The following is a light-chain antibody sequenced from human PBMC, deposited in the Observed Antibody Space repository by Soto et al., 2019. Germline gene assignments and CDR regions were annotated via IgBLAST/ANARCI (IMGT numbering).Light chain of an antibody. CDR2: DAS. CDR3: QHYNSYPWT. J-gene: IGKJ1*01. CDR1: QSVSTW. V-gene: IGKV1-5*01. Sequence: DIQMTQSPSTLSASVGDTVTVTCRASQSVSTWLAWYQQKPGKAPKLLIYDASSLESGVPSRFSGSGSGTEFTLTISSLQPDDFATYYCQHYNSYPWTFGQGTKVDIK.